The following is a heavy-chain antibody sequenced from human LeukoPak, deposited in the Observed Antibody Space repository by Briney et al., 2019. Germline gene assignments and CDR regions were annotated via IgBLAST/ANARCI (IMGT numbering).Heavy chain of an antibody. Sequence: ETSETLSLTCAVYGGSFSGYYWSWIRQPPGKGLEWIGEINHSGSTNYNPSLKSRVTISVDTSKNQFSLKLSSVTAADTAVYYCARGIKAPRSAMVRLRSWYFDLWGRGTLVTVSS. CDR3: ARGIKAPRSAMVRLRSWYFDL. CDR1: GGSFSGYY. CDR2: INHSGST. V-gene: IGHV4-34*01. J-gene: IGHJ2*01. D-gene: IGHD5-18*01.